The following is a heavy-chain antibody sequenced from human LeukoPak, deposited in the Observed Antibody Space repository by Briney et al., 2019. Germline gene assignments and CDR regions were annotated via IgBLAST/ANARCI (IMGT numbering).Heavy chain of an antibody. CDR1: GFTFSSYA. CDR3: AKDSFYDSSGYYSPDYFDY. V-gene: IGHV3-23*01. D-gene: IGHD3-22*01. Sequence: GGSLRLSCAASGFTFSSYAMRWVRQAPGQGLEWVSAISGSVGNTYYADSVKGRFTISRDNSKNTLYPQMNSLRAEDTAVYYCAKDSFYDSSGYYSPDYFDYWGQGTLVSVSS. J-gene: IGHJ4*02. CDR2: ISGSVGNT.